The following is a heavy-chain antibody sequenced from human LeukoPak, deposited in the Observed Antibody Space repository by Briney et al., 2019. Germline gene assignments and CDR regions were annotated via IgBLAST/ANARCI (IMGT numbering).Heavy chain of an antibody. J-gene: IGHJ5*02. D-gene: IGHD3-10*01. V-gene: IGHV1-69*06. CDR3: ARVHEGRFDP. CDR1: GGTFSSYA. Sequence: SVKVSCTASGGTFSSYAISWVRQAPGQGLEWMGGIIPIFGTANYAQKFQGRVTITADKSTSTAYMELSSLRSEDTAVYYCARVHEGRFDPWGQGTLVTVSS. CDR2: IIPIFGTA.